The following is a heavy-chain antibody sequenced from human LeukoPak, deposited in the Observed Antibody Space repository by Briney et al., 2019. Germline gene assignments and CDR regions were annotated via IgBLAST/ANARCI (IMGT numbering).Heavy chain of an antibody. D-gene: IGHD3-22*01. CDR3: ARDSAGGGSSYHSQNYYYDSSGYSPTFDY. V-gene: IGHV7-4-1*02. CDR2: INTNTGNP. CDR1: GGTFSSYA. Sequence: ASVKVSCKASGGTFSSYAISWVRQAPGQGLEWMGWINTNTGNPTYAQGFTGRFVFSLDTSVSTAYLQISSLKAEDTAVYYCARDSAGGGSSYHSQNYYYDSSGYSPTFDYWGQGTLVTVSS. J-gene: IGHJ4*02.